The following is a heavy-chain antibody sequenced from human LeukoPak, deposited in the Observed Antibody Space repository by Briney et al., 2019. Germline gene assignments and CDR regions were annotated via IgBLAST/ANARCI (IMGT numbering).Heavy chain of an antibody. V-gene: IGHV3-23*01. CDR2: ISGSGGST. CDR3: VGTFTVFGVVATIA. D-gene: IGHD3-3*01. Sequence: SGGSLRLSCAASGITFSSYAMSWVRQAPGKGLEWVSTISGSGGSTYNADSVKGRFTISRDNSQNTVFLQMSSLRVDDTAAYYCVGTFTVFGVVATIAWGQGTLVTVSS. CDR1: GITFSSYA. J-gene: IGHJ4*02.